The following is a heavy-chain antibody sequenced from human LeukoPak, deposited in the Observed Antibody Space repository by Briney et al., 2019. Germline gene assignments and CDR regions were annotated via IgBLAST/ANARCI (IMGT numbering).Heavy chain of an antibody. D-gene: IGHD3-22*01. CDR3: ARRRRSGYRDGAFDI. CDR2: IYFSGST. CDR1: GGSITSSSYF. V-gene: IGHV4-39*07. J-gene: IGHJ3*02. Sequence: KPSETLSLTCTVSGGSITSSSYFWGWIRQSPGKGLEWIGYIYFSGSTYYNPSLKSRVTISVDTSKNQFSLKLSSVTAADTAVYYCARRRRSGYRDGAFDIWGQGTMVTVSS.